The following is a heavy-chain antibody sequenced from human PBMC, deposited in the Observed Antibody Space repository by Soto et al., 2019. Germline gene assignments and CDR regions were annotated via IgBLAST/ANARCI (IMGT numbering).Heavy chain of an antibody. J-gene: IGHJ4*02. CDR1: GFTFSSYW. CDR3: ARDYHSSGWYEDY. V-gene: IGHV3-7*01. Sequence: EVQLVESGGGLVQPGGSLRLSCAAPGFTFSSYWMTWVRQAPGKGLEWVANIKQDGSEKYYVDSVKGRFTISRDNAKNSLYLQMNSLRAEDTAVYYCARDYHSSGWYEDYWGQGTLVTVSS. CDR2: IKQDGSEK. D-gene: IGHD6-19*01.